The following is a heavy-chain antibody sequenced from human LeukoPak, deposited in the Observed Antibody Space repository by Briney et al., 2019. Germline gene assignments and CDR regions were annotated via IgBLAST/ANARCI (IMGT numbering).Heavy chain of an antibody. CDR2: ISYDGTNK. J-gene: IGHJ3*02. V-gene: IGHV3-30*18. D-gene: IGHD2-15*01. Sequence: PGGSLRLSGAASGFTFNSYGMHWVRQAPGKGLEWVAVISYDGTNKNYAESVKGRFTISRDNSKNTLYLQMNSLRAEDTAVYFCAKGGYCSGGSCYGKGALDIWGQGTMVTVSS. CDR1: GFTFNSYG. CDR3: AKGGYCSGGSCYGKGALDI.